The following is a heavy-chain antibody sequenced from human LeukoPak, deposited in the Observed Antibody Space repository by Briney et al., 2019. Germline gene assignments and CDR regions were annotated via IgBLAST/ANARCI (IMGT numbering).Heavy chain of an antibody. Sequence: GRSLRLSCAASGFTFSNFAMHWVRQAPGKGLEWVSYISSSGSTIYYADSVKGRFTISRDNAKNSLYLQMNSLRAEDTAVYYCAELGITMIGGVWGKGTTVTISS. CDR3: AELGITMIGGV. CDR2: ISSSGSTI. D-gene: IGHD3-10*02. V-gene: IGHV3-48*03. J-gene: IGHJ6*04. CDR1: GFTFSNFA.